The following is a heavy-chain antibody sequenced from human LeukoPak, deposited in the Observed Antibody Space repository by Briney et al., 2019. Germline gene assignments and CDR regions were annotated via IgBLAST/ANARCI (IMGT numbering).Heavy chain of an antibody. V-gene: IGHV1-2*02. CDR3: AATCPRDGYNGPCY. CDR2: INRNSGGT. D-gene: IGHD5-24*01. Sequence: ASVKVSCKASGYTFTDYYINWLRQAPGQGLESMGWINRNSGGTKSPQKFPGRVTMTSDTSISTAYMELSSLRADDTAVYCCAATCPRDGYNGPCYWGQGTLVTVSS. CDR1: GYTFTDYY. J-gene: IGHJ4*02.